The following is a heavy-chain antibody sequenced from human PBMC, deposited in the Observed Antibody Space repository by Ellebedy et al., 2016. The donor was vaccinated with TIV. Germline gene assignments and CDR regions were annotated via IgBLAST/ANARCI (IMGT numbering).Heavy chain of an antibody. J-gene: IGHJ6*02. CDR3: ARRLVICSGGSCPRSYGMDV. V-gene: IGHV3-30-3*01. CDR2: ILFDGNLK. D-gene: IGHD2-15*01. CDR1: GFTFSSHS. Sequence: GESLKISCAGSGFTFSSHSMHWVRQVPGKGLEWVAIILFDGNLKDYADSVRGRFTISRDNSKNTLYLLMNSLRADDTALYYCARRLVICSGGSCPRSYGMDVWGQGTTVTVSS.